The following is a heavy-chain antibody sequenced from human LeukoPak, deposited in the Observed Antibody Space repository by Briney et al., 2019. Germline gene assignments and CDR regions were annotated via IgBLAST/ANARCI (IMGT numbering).Heavy chain of an antibody. CDR1: GFTFSSYW. CDR2: INSDGSST. CDR3: AYMRGLYYGIDY. Sequence: PGGSLRLSCAASGFTFSSYWMHWVRQAPGKGLVWVSRINSDGSSTSYADSVKGRFTISRDNSKNTLYLQMDSLRAEDTAVYYCAYMRGLYYGIDYWGQGTLVTVSS. D-gene: IGHD3-10*01. J-gene: IGHJ4*02. V-gene: IGHV3-74*01.